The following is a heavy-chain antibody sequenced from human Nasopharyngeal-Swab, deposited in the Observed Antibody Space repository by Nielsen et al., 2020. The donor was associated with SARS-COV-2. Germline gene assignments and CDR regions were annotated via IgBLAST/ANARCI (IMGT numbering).Heavy chain of an antibody. CDR1: GFTFSSYG. Sequence: GESLKISCAASGFTFSSYGMNWVRQAPGKGLEWVSAISGSGGSTYYADSVKGRFTISRDNSKNTLYLQMNSLRAEDTAVYYCAKLASSSAFDHWGQGTLVTVSS. CDR3: AKLASSSAFDH. CDR2: ISGSGGST. V-gene: IGHV3-23*01. J-gene: IGHJ4*02. D-gene: IGHD6-6*01.